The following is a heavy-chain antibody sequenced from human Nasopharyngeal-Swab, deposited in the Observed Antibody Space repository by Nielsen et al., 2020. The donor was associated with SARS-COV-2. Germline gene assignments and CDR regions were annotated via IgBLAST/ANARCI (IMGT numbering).Heavy chain of an antibody. Sequence: SVKVSCKASGYTFTSYGISWVRQAPGQGLEWMGGIIPIFGTANYAQKFQGRVTITADKSTSTAYMELSSLRSEDTAVYYCATPKGGGYDLWDFDYWGQGTLVTVSS. J-gene: IGHJ4*02. D-gene: IGHD5-12*01. CDR2: IIPIFGTA. CDR1: GYTFTSYG. CDR3: ATPKGGGYDLWDFDY. V-gene: IGHV1-69*06.